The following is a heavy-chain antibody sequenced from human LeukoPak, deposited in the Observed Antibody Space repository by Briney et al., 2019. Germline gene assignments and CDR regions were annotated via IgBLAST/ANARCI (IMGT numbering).Heavy chain of an antibody. CDR3: CGSYSPFDY. V-gene: IGHV3-7*01. CDR2: IKKDGSER. J-gene: IGHJ4*02. Sequence: PGGSLRLSCAASGFTFSSYWMSWVRQAPGKGREWVANIKKDGSERYYVDSVKGRFTISRDNAKNSLYLQMNSLRAEDTAVYYCCGSYSPFDYWGQGTLVTVSS. D-gene: IGHD1-26*01. CDR1: GFTFSSYW.